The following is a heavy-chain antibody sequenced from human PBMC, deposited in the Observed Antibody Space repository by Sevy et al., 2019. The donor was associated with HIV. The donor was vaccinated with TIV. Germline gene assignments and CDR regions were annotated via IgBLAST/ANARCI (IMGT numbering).Heavy chain of an antibody. Sequence: GGSLRLACAASGFTFNDYALHWVRRAPGKGLEWVAILSSDGDNTDYADTVKGRFTISRDNSKNTVYLQMNRLRAEDTAFYYCVREGAPYRNIRYCSGNNCFYNWFDPWGQGTLVTVSS. J-gene: IGHJ5*02. D-gene: IGHD2-15*01. V-gene: IGHV3-30-3*01. CDR2: LSSDGDNT. CDR1: GFTFNDYA. CDR3: VREGAPYRNIRYCSGNNCFYNWFDP.